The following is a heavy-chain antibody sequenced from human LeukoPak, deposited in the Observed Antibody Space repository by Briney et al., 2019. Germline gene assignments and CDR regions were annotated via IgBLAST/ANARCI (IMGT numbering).Heavy chain of an antibody. CDR1: GFIFSSYG. V-gene: IGHV3-33*01. Sequence: GGSLRLSCVASGFIFSSYGMHWVRQAPGKGLEWVAVIWYDGTKYYGDSVKGRFTISRDNSKNTLYLQINRLRVEDTAVYYCARDKIYDFWSGHNFDYWGQGTLVTVSS. J-gene: IGHJ4*02. D-gene: IGHD3-3*01. CDR2: IWYDGTK. CDR3: ARDKIYDFWSGHNFDY.